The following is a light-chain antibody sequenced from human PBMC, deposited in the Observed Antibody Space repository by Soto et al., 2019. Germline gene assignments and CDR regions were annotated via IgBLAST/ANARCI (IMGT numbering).Light chain of an antibody. CDR3: QQYGSSPRT. CDR2: GAS. J-gene: IGKJ1*01. Sequence: EIVLTQSPATLSVSPGERATLSCRASQSVSTYLAWYQQKPGQAPRLLIYGASARATGIPDRFSGSGSGTDYTLTISGLEPEDFAVYYCQQYGSSPRTFGQGTKVDIK. V-gene: IGKV3-20*01. CDR1: QSVSTY.